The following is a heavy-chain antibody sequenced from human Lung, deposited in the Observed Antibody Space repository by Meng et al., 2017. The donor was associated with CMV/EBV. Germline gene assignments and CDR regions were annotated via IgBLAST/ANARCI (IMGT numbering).Heavy chain of an antibody. J-gene: IGHJ6*02. CDR1: GGTFSSYA. CDR3: ARGGYQLLVYYYYYGMDV. CDR2: IIPIFGTA. Sequence: SXXVSXKASGGTFSSYAISWVRQAPGQGLEWMGGIIPIFGTANYAQKFQGRVTITTDESTSTAYMELSSLRSEDTAVYYCARGGYQLLVYYYYYGMDVGXQGTXVTVSS. D-gene: IGHD2-2*01. V-gene: IGHV1-69*05.